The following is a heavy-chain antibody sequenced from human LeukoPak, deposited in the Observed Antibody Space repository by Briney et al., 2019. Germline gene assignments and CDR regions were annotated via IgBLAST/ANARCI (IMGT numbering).Heavy chain of an antibody. D-gene: IGHD5-18*01. Sequence: PSETLSLTCTVSGGSISSGDYYWSWIRQPPGKGLEWIGYIYYSGSTNYNPSLKSRVTISVDTSKNQFSLKLSSVTAADTAVYYCARVGGYSYGLDYWGQGTLVTVSS. CDR1: GGSISSGDYY. V-gene: IGHV4-61*08. CDR2: IYYSGST. J-gene: IGHJ4*02. CDR3: ARVGGYSYGLDY.